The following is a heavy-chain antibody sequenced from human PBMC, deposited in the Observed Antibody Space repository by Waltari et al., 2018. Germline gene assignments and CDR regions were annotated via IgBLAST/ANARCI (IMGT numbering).Heavy chain of an antibody. V-gene: IGHV4-59*11. CDR2: IYYSGST. J-gene: IGHJ3*02. CDR1: GGYISSHY. D-gene: IGHD3-22*01. CDR3: ARDGDTYYYDSTPEAFDI. Sequence: QVQLQESGPGLVKPSETLSLTCTVSGGYISSHYWSWLRQPPGKGLEWIGYIYYSGSTNYNPALKSRVTISVDTSKNQFSLKLSSVTAADTAVYYCARDGDTYYYDSTPEAFDIWGQGTMVTVSS.